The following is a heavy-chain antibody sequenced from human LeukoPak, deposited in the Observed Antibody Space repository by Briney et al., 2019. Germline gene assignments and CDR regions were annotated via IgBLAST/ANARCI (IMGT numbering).Heavy chain of an antibody. Sequence: ASVKVSCKASGYTFTSYYMHWVRQAPGQGLEWMGLIITSAGSTTYAQNFQGRVTLTRDTSTSTVYMEMSSLRSEDTAVYYCAREGGVNYFDYWGQGTLVTVSS. CDR2: IITSAGST. CDR3: AREGGVNYFDY. D-gene: IGHD2-21*01. J-gene: IGHJ4*02. CDR1: GYTFTSYY. V-gene: IGHV1-46*01.